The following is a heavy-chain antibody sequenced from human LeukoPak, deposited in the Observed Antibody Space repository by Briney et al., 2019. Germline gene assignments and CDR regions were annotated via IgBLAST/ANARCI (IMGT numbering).Heavy chain of an antibody. Sequence: SETLSLTCTVSGDSISTRGYYWTWLRQHPRKGLEWIGYISYSGSTYYNPSLKSRPTMSEDTSNNRFFLRLTSVTAADTAVYYCARINIREYSSRPFDYWGQGTLVTVSS. CDR2: ISYSGST. J-gene: IGHJ4*02. CDR1: GDSISTRGYY. D-gene: IGHD6-13*01. CDR3: ARINIREYSSRPFDY. V-gene: IGHV4-31*03.